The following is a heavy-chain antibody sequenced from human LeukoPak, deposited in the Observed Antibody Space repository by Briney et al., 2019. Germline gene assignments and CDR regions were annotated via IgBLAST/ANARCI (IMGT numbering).Heavy chain of an antibody. Sequence: GGSLRLSCAASGFTFSSYAMSWVRQAPVKGLEWVSAISGSGGSTYYADSVKGRFTISRDNSKNTLYLQMNSLRAEDTAVYYCAKDDYYDSSGYYFYFDYWGQGTLVTVSS. CDR1: GFTFSSYA. CDR3: AKDDYYDSSGYYFYFDY. D-gene: IGHD3-22*01. J-gene: IGHJ4*02. V-gene: IGHV3-23*01. CDR2: ISGSGGST.